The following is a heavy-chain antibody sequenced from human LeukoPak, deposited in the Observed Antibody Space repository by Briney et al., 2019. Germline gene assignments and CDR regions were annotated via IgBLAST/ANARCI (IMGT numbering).Heavy chain of an antibody. Sequence: GGSLRLSCAASGFTFSSYGMHWVRQAPGKGLEWVAVISYDGSNKYYADSVKGRFTISRDNSKNTLYLRMNSLRAEDTAVYYCAKVMWNAAMVTFLDYWGQGTLVTVSS. V-gene: IGHV3-30*18. CDR1: GFTFSSYG. CDR3: AKVMWNAAMVTFLDY. D-gene: IGHD5-18*01. CDR2: ISYDGSNK. J-gene: IGHJ4*02.